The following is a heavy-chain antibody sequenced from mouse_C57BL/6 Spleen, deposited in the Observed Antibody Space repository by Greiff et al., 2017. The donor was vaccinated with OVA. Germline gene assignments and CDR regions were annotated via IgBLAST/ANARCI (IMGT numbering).Heavy chain of an antibody. V-gene: IGHV1-15*01. D-gene: IGHD2-5*01. J-gene: IGHJ1*03. CDR2: IDPETGGT. CDR1: GYTFTDYE. Sequence: VQGVESGAELVRPGASVTLSCKASGYTFTDYEMHWVKQTPVHGLEWIGAIDPETGGTAYNQKFKGKAILTADKSSSTAYMELRSLTSEDSAVYYCTRGSYYSNYDWYFDVWGTGTTVTVSS. CDR3: TRGSYYSNYDWYFDV.